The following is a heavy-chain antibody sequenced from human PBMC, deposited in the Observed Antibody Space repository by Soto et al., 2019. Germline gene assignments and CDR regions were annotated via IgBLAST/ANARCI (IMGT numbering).Heavy chain of an antibody. CDR2: TYYRSKWYN. D-gene: IGHD1-20*01. CDR1: GDSVSSNSAA. CDR3: ARGPGEVITGTRRGDYYYMDV. Sequence: KQSQTLSLTCAISGDSVSSNSAAWNWIRQSPSRGLEWLGRTYYRSKWYNDYAVSVKSRITINPDTSKNQFSLQLNSVTPEDTAVYYCARGPGEVITGTRRGDYYYMDVWGKGTTVTVSS. V-gene: IGHV6-1*01. J-gene: IGHJ6*03.